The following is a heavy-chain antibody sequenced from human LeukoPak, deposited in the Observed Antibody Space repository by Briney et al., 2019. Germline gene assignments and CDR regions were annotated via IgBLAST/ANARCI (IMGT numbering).Heavy chain of an antibody. V-gene: IGHV3-15*01. CDR2: IKSKTDGGTT. Sequence: PGGSLRLSCAASGFTFSNAWMSWVRQAPGKGLEWVGRIKSKTDGGTTDYAAPVKGRFTISRDDSKNTLYLQMNSLKTEDTAVYYCTTDGVPGWYYYGMDVWGQGTTVTVSS. D-gene: IGHD3-16*01. CDR3: TTDGVPGWYYYGMDV. J-gene: IGHJ6*02. CDR1: GFTFSNAW.